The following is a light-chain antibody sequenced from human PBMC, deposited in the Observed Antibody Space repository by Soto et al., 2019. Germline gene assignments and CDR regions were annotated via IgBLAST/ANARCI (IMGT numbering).Light chain of an antibody. Sequence: DIQLTQSPSSLSASIGDRVTITCRASQGIRNLLGWFQQKPGTAPKSLIFAASKLESGVPLRFSGSGSGKDFTLTITGLQPQDFATYYCQQYDNYPWTFGQGTRVEIK. CDR3: QQYDNYPWT. V-gene: IGKV1-16*01. CDR1: QGIRNL. CDR2: AAS. J-gene: IGKJ1*01.